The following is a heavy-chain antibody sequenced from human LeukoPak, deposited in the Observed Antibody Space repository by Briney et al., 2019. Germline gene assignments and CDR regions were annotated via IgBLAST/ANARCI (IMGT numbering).Heavy chain of an antibody. V-gene: IGHV3-9*01. D-gene: IGHD5-18*01. Sequence: GGSLRLSCAASGFTFDDYAMHWVRQAPGKGLEWVSGVSWNSGVRAYADSVKGRFTVSRDNAKNSLYLQMDSLRAEDTALYFCASSRGMDTGRGGYFFDYWGQGTLVTVSS. J-gene: IGHJ4*02. CDR2: VSWNSGVR. CDR1: GFTFDDYA. CDR3: ASSRGMDTGRGGYFFDY.